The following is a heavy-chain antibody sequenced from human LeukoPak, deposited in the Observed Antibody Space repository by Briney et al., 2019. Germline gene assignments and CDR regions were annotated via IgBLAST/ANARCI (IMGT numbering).Heavy chain of an antibody. J-gene: IGHJ4*02. Sequence: GGSLRPSCAASGFTFSSFTMNWVRQAPGKGLEWVSTVSDTGNIHYSDSVKGRFTISRDNAKNSLYLQMNSLRDEDTAVYYCARDGLHTAHFDYWGQGTLVTVSS. D-gene: IGHD5-18*01. CDR1: GFTFSSFT. V-gene: IGHV3-48*02. CDR3: ARDGLHTAHFDY. CDR2: VSDTGNI.